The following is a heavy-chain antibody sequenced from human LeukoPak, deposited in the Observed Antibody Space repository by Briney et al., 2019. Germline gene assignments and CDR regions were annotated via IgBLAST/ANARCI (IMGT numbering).Heavy chain of an antibody. CDR3: LATIGY. D-gene: IGHD5-12*01. CDR1: GFTVSANY. CDR2: IYSGGST. Sequence: GGSLRLSCVVSGFTVSANYMSWVRQAPGKGLEWVSVIYSGGSTYYADSVKGRFTISRDNSKNTLYLQMNSLRAEDTAVYYCLATIGYWGQGTLVTVSS. J-gene: IGHJ4*02. V-gene: IGHV3-66*01.